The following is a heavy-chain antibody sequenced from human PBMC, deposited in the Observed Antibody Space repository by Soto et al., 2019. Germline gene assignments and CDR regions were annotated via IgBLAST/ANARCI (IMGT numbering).Heavy chain of an antibody. D-gene: IGHD3-3*01. V-gene: IGHV4-4*02. Sequence: SETLSLTCAVSSGSISSSNWWSWVRQPPGKGLEWIGEIYHSGSTNYNPSLKSRVTISVDKSKNQFSLKLSSVTAADTAVYYCARERGNGFLGYYYYYMDVWGKGTTVTVSS. CDR1: SGSISSSNW. CDR3: ARERGNGFLGYYYYYMDV. CDR2: IYHSGST. J-gene: IGHJ6*03.